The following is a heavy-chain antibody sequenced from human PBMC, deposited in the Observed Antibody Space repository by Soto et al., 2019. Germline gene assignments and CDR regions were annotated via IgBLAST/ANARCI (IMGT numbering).Heavy chain of an antibody. CDR1: GFTFSSYA. Sequence: EVQLLESGGGLVQPGGSLRLSCAASGFTFSSYAMSWVRQAPGKGLEWVSAISGSGGSTYYADSVKGRFTISRDNSKNTLYLQMISLTADDTAVYYCAKDRSSSWDPFDYWGQGTLVTVSS. CDR3: AKDRSSSWDPFDY. CDR2: ISGSGGST. J-gene: IGHJ4*02. V-gene: IGHV3-23*01. D-gene: IGHD6-13*01.